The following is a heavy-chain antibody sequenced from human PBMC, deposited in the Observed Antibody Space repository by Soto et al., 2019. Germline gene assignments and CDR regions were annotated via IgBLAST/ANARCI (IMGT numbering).Heavy chain of an antibody. CDR1: GSATTKYY. CDR2: INPGGGSA. V-gene: IGHV1-46*01. CDR3: ARDTNGWSLYGLDV. J-gene: IGHJ6*02. D-gene: IGHD6-19*01. Sequence: QVELVQSGAEVKRPGASVTISCKASGSATTKYYIHWGRQAPGRGLEWMGIINPGGGSASYAQKFQGRVTVYRDTSTGTVFMDLSSLRSEETAVYYCARDTNGWSLYGLDVWGQGTTVTVSS.